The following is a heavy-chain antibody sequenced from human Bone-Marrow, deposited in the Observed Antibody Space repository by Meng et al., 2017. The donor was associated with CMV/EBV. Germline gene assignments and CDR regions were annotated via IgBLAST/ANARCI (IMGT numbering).Heavy chain of an antibody. V-gene: IGHV1-45*02. CDR3: ATSGRITILGVVIISDYYGMDV. Sequence: SVKVSRKASGYTLPYQYLHWVRQAPGQALEWMGWHTPFNGNTNYAQKFQDRVTIRRDRSMSTDYMELSSLRSEHTAMYYCATSGRITILGVVIISDYYGMDVWGQGTTVTVSS. D-gene: IGHD3-3*01. J-gene: IGHJ6*02. CDR1: GYTLPYQY. CDR2: HTPFNGNT.